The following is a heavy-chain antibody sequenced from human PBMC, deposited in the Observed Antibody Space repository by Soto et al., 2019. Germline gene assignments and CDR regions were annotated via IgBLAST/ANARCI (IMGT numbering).Heavy chain of an antibody. D-gene: IGHD2-2*01. V-gene: IGHV3-23*01. Sequence: PGKGLEWVSSIGTSGSYIYDTDSVKGRFTISRDNSKNTLFLQMNSLRAEDTAVYYCAKGGYCTSTSCYAYDYWGQGTLVTVSS. J-gene: IGHJ4*02. CDR2: IGTSGSYI. CDR3: AKGGYCTSTSCYAYDY.